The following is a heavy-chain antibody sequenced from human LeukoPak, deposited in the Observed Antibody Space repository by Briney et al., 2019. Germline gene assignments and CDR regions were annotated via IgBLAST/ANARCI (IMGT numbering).Heavy chain of an antibody. J-gene: IGHJ1*01. D-gene: IGHD2-2*01. CDR2: IIPIFGTA. Sequence: GASVKVSCKASGGTFSSYAISWVPQAPGQGLEWMGEIIPIFGTANYAQKFQGRVTITADESTSTAYMELSSLRSEDTAVYYCATGSQTYQLLLGHFQHWGQGTLVTVSS. CDR3: ATGSQTYQLLLGHFQH. CDR1: GGTFSSYA. V-gene: IGHV1-69*13.